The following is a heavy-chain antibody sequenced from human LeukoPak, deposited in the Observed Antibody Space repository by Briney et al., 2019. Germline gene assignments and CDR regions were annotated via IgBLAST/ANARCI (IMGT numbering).Heavy chain of an antibody. CDR3: AKAGGRCSHSSGLYAFEV. CDR2: IYYSGST. Sequence: SETLSLTCTFSGDSVSSTGYYWGWIRQPPGKGLEWMGTIYYSGSTYYNPSLKSRVTMSEETSRNQFSLRLSCVKAADTAVYYCAKAGGRCSHSSGLYAFEVCGQGTMVTVSS. D-gene: IGHD3-22*01. V-gene: IGHV4-39*01. J-gene: IGHJ3*01. CDR1: GDSVSSTGYY.